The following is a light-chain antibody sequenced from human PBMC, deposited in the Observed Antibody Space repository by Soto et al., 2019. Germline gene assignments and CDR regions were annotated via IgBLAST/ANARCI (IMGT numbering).Light chain of an antibody. CDR1: QSLTNSF. V-gene: IGKV3-20*01. Sequence: VLSQSPCTLSLSTGERATLSCRASQSLTNSFIAWDQQKPGQAPRLLIYDTSSRASGIPDRFSGSGSGTDFTLTISRLETEDFAVFYCQQYGTSEIIFGQGTRLEIK. CDR3: QQYGTSEII. J-gene: IGKJ5*01. CDR2: DTS.